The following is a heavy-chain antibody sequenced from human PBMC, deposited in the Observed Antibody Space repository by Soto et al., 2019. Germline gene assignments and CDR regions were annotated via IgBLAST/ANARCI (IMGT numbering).Heavy chain of an antibody. J-gene: IGHJ6*02. CDR1: GGTFSSSA. CDR3: ARVGNCHNGVCYAVYYGMDV. V-gene: IGHV1-69*01. Sequence: QVQLVQAGAEVKKPGSSVKVSCKASGGTFSSSAISCVRQAPGQGLEWMGGIIAIFRTSIYAQSVQGRVTITADESTSTVYMELSSLRSEDTAVYYCARVGNCHNGVCYAVYYGMDVWGQGTTVTVSS. CDR2: IIAIFRTS. D-gene: IGHD2-8*01.